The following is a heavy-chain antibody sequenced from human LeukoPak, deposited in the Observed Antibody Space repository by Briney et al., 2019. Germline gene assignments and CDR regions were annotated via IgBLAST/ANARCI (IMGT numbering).Heavy chain of an antibody. CDR1: GYWFNTHW. CDR2: IYPGDSDT. D-gene: IGHD2-15*01. CDR3: ARGTGSCSGGSCPEGNWFDP. J-gene: IGHJ5*02. V-gene: IGHV5-51*01. Sequence: GESLKISCKASGYWFNTHWIAWVRQMPGKGLEWIGIIYPGDSDTRYSPSFQGQVTISADKSISTVYVQWSSLKASDTAVYYCARGTGSCSGGSCPEGNWFDPWGQGTLVTVSS.